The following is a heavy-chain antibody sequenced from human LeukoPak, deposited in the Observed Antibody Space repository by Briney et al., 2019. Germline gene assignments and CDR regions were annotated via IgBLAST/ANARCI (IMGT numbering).Heavy chain of an antibody. V-gene: IGHV3-53*01. CDR1: GFTVSSDY. CDR3: ARGNSNYGYYGMDV. D-gene: IGHD4-11*01. J-gene: IGHJ6*02. Sequence: GGSLRLSCAASGFTVSSDYMSWVRQAPGKGLEWVSVIYSGGSTYYADSVKGRFTISRDNSKNTLYLQMNSLRAEGTAVYYCARGNSNYGYYGMDVWGQGTTVTVSS. CDR2: IYSGGST.